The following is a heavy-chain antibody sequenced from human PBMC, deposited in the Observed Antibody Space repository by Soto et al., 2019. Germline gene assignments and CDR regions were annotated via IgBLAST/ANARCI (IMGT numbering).Heavy chain of an antibody. V-gene: IGHV1-2*02. CDR2: INPNSGGT. J-gene: IGHJ4*02. CDR1: GYTFTGCY. D-gene: IGHD3-22*01. Sequence: ASVKVSCKASGYTFTGCYMHCVRQAPGQWLEWMGWINPNSGGTNYAQKFQGRVTMTRDTSISTAYMELSRLRSDDTAVYYCARDDGLEYYYDSSGYYAYWGQGTLVTVSS. CDR3: ARDDGLEYYYDSSGYYAY.